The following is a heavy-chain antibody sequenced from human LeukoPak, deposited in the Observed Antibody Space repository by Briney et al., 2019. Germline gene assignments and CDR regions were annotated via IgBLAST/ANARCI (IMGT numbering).Heavy chain of an antibody. D-gene: IGHD3-10*01. CDR2: IYTSGST. Sequence: SETLSLTCTVSGGSISSGSYYWSWIRQPAGKGLEWIGRIYTSGSTNYDPSLKSRVTISVDTSKNQFSLKLSSVTAADTAVYYCARYYYYYYYYMDVWGKGTTVTVSS. CDR1: GGSISSGSYY. V-gene: IGHV4-61*02. J-gene: IGHJ6*03. CDR3: ARYYYYYYYYMDV.